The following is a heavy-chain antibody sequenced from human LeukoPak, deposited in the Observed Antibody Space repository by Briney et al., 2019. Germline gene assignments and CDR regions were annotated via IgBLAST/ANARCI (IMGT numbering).Heavy chain of an antibody. Sequence: MSGGSLRLSCEASGFTFRSYSMSWVRQAPGKGLEWVSSISSSSNHTYYADSVKGRFTISRDNAKSSLNLQMNSLRAEDTAVYYCAREGTIVVGDAFDIWGQGTMVTVSS. J-gene: IGHJ3*02. CDR2: ISSSSNHT. CDR3: AREGTIVVGDAFDI. V-gene: IGHV3-21*01. D-gene: IGHD2-2*01. CDR1: GFTFRSYS.